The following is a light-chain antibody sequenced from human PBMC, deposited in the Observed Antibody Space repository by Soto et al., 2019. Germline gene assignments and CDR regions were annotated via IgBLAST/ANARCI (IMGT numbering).Light chain of an antibody. CDR2: KVS. J-gene: IGKJ1*01. V-gene: IGKV2-30*01. CDR3: MQGTHWPWT. Sequence: DVVMTQSPLSLPVTLGQPASISCRSSQSLVYSDGNTYLNWVQQRPGQSPWRLIYKVSNRDSGVPDRFGGSGSGTDFTRKISRVEAEDVGIYYCMQGTHWPWTFGQGTKVEIK. CDR1: QSLVYSDGNTY.